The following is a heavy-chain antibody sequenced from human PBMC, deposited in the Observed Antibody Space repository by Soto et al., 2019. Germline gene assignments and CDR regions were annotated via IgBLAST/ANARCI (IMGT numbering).Heavy chain of an antibody. V-gene: IGHV3-21*01. D-gene: IGHD3-3*01. J-gene: IGHJ4*02. CDR2: ISSSSSYI. CDR3: ARVRITIFGVAQVNDY. Sequence: PGGSLRLSCAASGFTFSSYSMNWVRQAPGKGLEWVSSISSSSSYIYYADSVKGRFTISRDNAKNSLYLQMNSLRAEDTAVYYCARVRITIFGVAQVNDYWGQGTLVTGSS. CDR1: GFTFSSYS.